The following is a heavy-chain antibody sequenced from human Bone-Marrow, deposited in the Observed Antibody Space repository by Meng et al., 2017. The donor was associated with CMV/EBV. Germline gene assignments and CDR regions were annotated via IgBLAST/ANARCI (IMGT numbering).Heavy chain of an antibody. CDR2: MYNSGST. D-gene: IGHD3-10*01. J-gene: IGHJ6*02. CDR3: AREVTMVRGVIYYYGMDV. CDR1: GGSISNYY. V-gene: IGHV4-59*01. Sequence: SETLSLTCTVSGGSISNYYWSWIRQPPGKGLEWIGYMYNSGSTNYNPSLKSRVTTSVDTSKNQFSLKLSSVTAADTAVYYCAREVTMVRGVIYYYGMDVWGQGTTVTVSS.